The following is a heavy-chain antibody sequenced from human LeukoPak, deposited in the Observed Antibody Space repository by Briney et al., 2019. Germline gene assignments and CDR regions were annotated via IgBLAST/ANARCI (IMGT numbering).Heavy chain of an antibody. CDR3: ARVEGGWYGYSLVDY. V-gene: IGHV3-7*01. CDR2: IKQDGSEK. CDR1: GFTFSSYW. J-gene: IGHJ4*02. Sequence: GGSLRLSCAASGFTFSSYWMSWVRQAPGKGLEWVANIKQDGSEKYYVDSVKGRFTISRGNAKNSLYLQMNSLRAEDTAVYYCARVEGGWYGYSLVDYWGQGTLVTVSS. D-gene: IGHD6-19*01.